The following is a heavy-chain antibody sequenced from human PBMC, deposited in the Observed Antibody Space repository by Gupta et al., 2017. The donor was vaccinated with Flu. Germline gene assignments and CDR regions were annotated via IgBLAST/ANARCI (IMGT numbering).Heavy chain of an antibody. CDR3: VSGDPNRFEYNLGYLANPFDN. CDR2: IYFNDDK. V-gene: IGHV2-5*04. D-gene: IGHD1-1*01. CDR1: GFSFSTGGVG. J-gene: IGHJ3*02. Sequence: QITLKESGPTLVKPTQTLTLTCTFSGFSFSTGGVGVGWIRQPSGKALAWLALIYFNDDKRYSPSLRSRRTSTNDTTKNQVVLRMINVAPVDKGKYYCVSGDPNRFEYNLGYLANPFDNWGQGTMVTVSS.